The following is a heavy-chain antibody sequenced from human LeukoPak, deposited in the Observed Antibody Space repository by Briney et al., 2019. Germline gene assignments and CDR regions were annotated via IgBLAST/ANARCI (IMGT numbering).Heavy chain of an antibody. Sequence: GGSLRLSCVASGITFSYAWMTWVRQAPGKGLEWVGLIKSNIDGETTDYAAPVKGRFTISRDDSKNTVYLQMNSLKTEDTAVYYCAGSGYAFDDWGQGTLVTVSS. J-gene: IGHJ4*02. D-gene: IGHD3-22*01. CDR3: AGSGYAFDD. V-gene: IGHV3-15*01. CDR2: IKSNIDGETT. CDR1: GITFSYAW.